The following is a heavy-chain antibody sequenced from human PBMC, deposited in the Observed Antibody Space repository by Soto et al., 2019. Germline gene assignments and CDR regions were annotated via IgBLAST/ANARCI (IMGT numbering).Heavy chain of an antibody. CDR3: ARDYYYDSRGYPGAYYYGMDV. J-gene: IGHJ6*02. V-gene: IGHV4-59*01. Sequence: PSETLSLTCTVSGGSFSSYYWSWIRQPPGKGLEWIGHIYYSGRTNYNPSLKSRVTISGDTSKNQISLKLSSVTAADTAIYYCARDYYYDSRGYPGAYYYGMDVWGPGTTVTVSS. CDR1: GGSFSSYY. CDR2: IYYSGRT. D-gene: IGHD3-22*01.